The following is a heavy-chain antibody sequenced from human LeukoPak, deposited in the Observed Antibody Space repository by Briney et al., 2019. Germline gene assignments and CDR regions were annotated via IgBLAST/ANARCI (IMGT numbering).Heavy chain of an antibody. D-gene: IGHD3-10*01. J-gene: IGHJ4*02. CDR1: GYSFTNYW. V-gene: IGHV5-51*01. Sequence: GESLQISCYGFGYSFTNYWIGWVRHMAGEKLEWMWIIYPGDSDTRYSPSFQGQVTISADKSISTAYLQWSSLKAADTAMYYCARHYGSGSHDYWGQEALVTVSS. CDR3: ARHYGSGSHDY. CDR2: IYPGDSDT.